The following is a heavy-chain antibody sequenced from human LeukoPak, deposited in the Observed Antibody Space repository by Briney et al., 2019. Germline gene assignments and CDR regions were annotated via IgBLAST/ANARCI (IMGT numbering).Heavy chain of an antibody. Sequence: PSETLSLTCAVYGGSFSGYYWSWIRQPPGKGLEWIGEINHSGSTNYNPSLKSRVTISVDTSKNQFSLKLSSVTAADTGVYYCARGSGITGTTGDYWGQGTLVTVSS. CDR3: ARGSGITGTTGDY. CDR2: INHSGST. D-gene: IGHD1-20*01. J-gene: IGHJ4*02. CDR1: GGSFSGYY. V-gene: IGHV4-34*01.